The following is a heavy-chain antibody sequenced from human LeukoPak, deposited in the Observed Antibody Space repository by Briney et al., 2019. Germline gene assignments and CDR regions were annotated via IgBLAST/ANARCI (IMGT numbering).Heavy chain of an antibody. CDR2: ISGSGGST. J-gene: IGHJ4*02. Sequence: GGSLRLSCAASGFTFSSYAMSWVRQAPGKGLEWVSAISGSGGSTYYADSVKGRFTISRDNSKNTLYLQMNSLRAEDTAVYYCAKDTYYYGSGSPLWDYRGQGTLVTVSS. CDR1: GFTFSSYA. V-gene: IGHV3-23*01. CDR3: AKDTYYYGSGSPLWDY. D-gene: IGHD3-10*01.